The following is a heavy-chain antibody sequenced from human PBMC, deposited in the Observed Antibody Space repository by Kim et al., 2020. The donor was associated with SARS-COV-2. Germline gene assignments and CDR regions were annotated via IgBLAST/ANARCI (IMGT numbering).Heavy chain of an antibody. Sequence: GGSLRLSCAASGFTFSSYAMHWVRQAPGKGLEWVAVISYDGSNKYYADSVKGRFTISRDNSKNTLYLQMNSLRAEDTAVYYCARKLHYYDSSPFDYWGQGTLVTVSS. V-gene: IGHV3-30*04. CDR1: GFTFSSYA. D-gene: IGHD3-22*01. CDR3: ARKLHYYDSSPFDY. J-gene: IGHJ4*02. CDR2: ISYDGSNK.